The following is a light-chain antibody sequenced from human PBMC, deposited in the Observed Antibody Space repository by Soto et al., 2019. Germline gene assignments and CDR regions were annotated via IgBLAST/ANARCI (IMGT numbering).Light chain of an antibody. CDR1: QSVSGRY. CDR2: HAS. CDR3: QQYVTSPRT. J-gene: IGKJ1*01. Sequence: EIVLTQSPGTLSLSPGERATLSCRASQSVSGRYLAWYQQMPGQAPRLLIYHASTRATGIPDRFSGSGSGTDFTLTISRLEPEDFAVYYCQQYVTSPRTFGQGTKVDIK. V-gene: IGKV3-20*01.